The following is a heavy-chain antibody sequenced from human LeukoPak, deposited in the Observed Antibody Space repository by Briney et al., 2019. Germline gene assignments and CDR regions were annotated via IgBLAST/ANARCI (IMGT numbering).Heavy chain of an antibody. CDR1: GGSFRGYY. V-gene: IGHV4-34*01. D-gene: IGHD6-13*01. Sequence: PSETLSLTYAVYGGSFRGYYWRWIRQPPGKGLDWIGEINHSGSTNYNPSLKIRVTISVDTSKNQFSLKLSSVTAADTAVYYWARPQAAAGTGFMGYMDVWGKGTTVTVSS. CDR3: ARPQAAAGTGFMGYMDV. J-gene: IGHJ6*03. CDR2: INHSGST.